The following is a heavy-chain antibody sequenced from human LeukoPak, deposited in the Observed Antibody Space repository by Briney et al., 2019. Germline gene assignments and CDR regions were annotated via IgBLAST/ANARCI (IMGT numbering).Heavy chain of an antibody. J-gene: IGHJ4*02. Sequence: GGSLRLSCVASGLTFSRHAMTWVRQTPGKGLEWVSGISAAGGSTYYVESVKGRFTISRDNSRNTLYLQMNNLRAEDTATYYCASRVPSETHLAVFDYWGQGTLVTVSS. CDR3: ASRVPSETHLAVFDY. D-gene: IGHD3-10*02. CDR2: ISAAGGST. CDR1: GLTFSRHA. V-gene: IGHV3-23*01.